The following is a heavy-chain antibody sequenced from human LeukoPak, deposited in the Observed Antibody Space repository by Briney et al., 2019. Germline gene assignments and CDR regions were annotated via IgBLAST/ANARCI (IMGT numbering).Heavy chain of an antibody. CDR3: ARGGATVVIRYYYYGMDV. CDR2: ISYDGSNK. D-gene: IGHD4-23*01. CDR1: GFTFSSYA. J-gene: IGHJ6*02. V-gene: IGHV3-30*04. Sequence: GGSLRLSCAASGFTFSSYAMHWVRQAPGKGLEWVAVISYDGSNKYYADSVKGRFTISRDNSKNTLYLQMNSLRAEDTAVYYCARGGATVVIRYYYYGMDVWGQGTTVTVSS.